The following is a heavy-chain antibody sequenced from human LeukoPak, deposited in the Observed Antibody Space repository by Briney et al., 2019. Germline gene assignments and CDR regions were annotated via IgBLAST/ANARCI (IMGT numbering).Heavy chain of an antibody. J-gene: IGHJ5*02. CDR3: ARKSSVTTVINWFDP. D-gene: IGHD4-17*01. Sequence: SETLSLTCAVYGGSFSGYYWSSIRQPPGKGLEWIGEINHSGSTNYNPSLKSRVTLSVDTSKNQFSLKMSYVTAADTAVYYSARKSSVTTVINWFDPWGQGTLVTVSS. CDR2: INHSGST. CDR1: GGSFSGYY. V-gene: IGHV4-34*01.